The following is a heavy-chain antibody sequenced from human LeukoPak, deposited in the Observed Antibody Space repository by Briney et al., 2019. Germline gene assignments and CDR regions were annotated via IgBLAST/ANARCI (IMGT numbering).Heavy chain of an antibody. CDR1: EFRFDYYW. CDR2: ISYTGSNK. CDR3: AREPVSSGLHFASDY. J-gene: IGHJ4*02. V-gene: IGHV3-30*03. D-gene: IGHD3-22*01. Sequence: GGSLRLSCAASEFRFDYYWMHWVRQAPGKGLEWVAVISYTGSNKNYADSVKGRFTISRDNSKNTLYLQMNSLTAEDTAMYYCAREPVSSGLHFASDYWGQGTLVTVSS.